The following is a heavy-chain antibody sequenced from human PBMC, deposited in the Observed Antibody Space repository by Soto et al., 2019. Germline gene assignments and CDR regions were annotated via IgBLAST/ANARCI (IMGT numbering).Heavy chain of an antibody. Sequence: WWSLRLSCSASVFNFSYYAMSWFRQAPGKGLEWVSLISGSGGSTYYADSVKGRFTISRDNSRNMLYLQMNSLRAEDTAVYYCAKGSGMDVWGQGTTVTVSS. CDR2: ISGSGGST. V-gene: IGHV3-23*01. J-gene: IGHJ6*02. CDR1: VFNFSYYA. CDR3: AKGSGMDV.